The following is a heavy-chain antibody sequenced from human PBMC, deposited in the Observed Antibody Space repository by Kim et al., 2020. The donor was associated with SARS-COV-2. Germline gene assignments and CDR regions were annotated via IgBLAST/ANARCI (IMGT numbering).Heavy chain of an antibody. V-gene: IGHV3-21*01. CDR2: ISSSSSYI. J-gene: IGHJ4*02. Sequence: GGSLRLSCAASGFTFSSYSMNWVRQAPGKGLEWVSSISSSSSYIYYADSVKGRFTISRDNAKNSLYLQMNSLRAEDTAVYYCAREGAPVDAEVYFDYWGQGTLVTVSS. CDR3: AREGAPVDAEVYFDY. CDR1: GFTFSSYS. D-gene: IGHD2-2*01.